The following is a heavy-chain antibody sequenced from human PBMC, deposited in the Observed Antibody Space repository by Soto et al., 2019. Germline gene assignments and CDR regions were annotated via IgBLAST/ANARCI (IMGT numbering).Heavy chain of an antibody. V-gene: IGHV4-31*03. CDR1: AGSISTINYY. D-gene: IGHD2-8*01. CDR2: ISYSGST. J-gene: IGHJ3*01. Sequence: QVQLQESGPGLVRPPQTLSLTCTVSAGSISTINYYWSWIRQHPEKGLEWIGYISYSGSTFYHSSLKSRVTISLDTSKKQFSLTLTSVTAADTAVYYCARSAQWDGFDPWGQGTMVTVSS. CDR3: ARSAQWDGFDP.